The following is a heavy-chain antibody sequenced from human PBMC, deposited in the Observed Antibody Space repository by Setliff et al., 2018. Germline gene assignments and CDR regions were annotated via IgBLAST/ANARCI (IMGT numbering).Heavy chain of an antibody. CDR1: GGTFSSYA. CDR3: ARDPWQWLTTFTSTEYFQH. V-gene: IGHV1-69*06. D-gene: IGHD6-19*01. J-gene: IGHJ1*01. Sequence: SVKVSCKASGGTFSSYAISWVRQAPGQGLEWMGRIIPIFGTANYAQKFQGRVTITADKSTSTAYMELSSLRSEDTAVYYCARDPWQWLTTFTSTEYFQHWGQGTLVTVSS. CDR2: IIPIFGTA.